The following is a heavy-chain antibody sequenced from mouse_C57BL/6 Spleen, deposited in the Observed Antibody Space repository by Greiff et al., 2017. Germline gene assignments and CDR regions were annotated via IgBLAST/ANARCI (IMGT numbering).Heavy chain of an antibody. CDR3: ARSDYGSSYLYYAMDY. Sequence: VQLQQPGAELVKPGASVKLSCKASGYTFTSYWMQWVKQRPGQGLEWIGEIDPSDSYTNYNQKFKGKATLTVDTSSRTAYMQLSSLTSEDSAFYNCARSDYGSSYLYYAMDYWSQGTSVTVSS. CDR2: IDPSDSYT. J-gene: IGHJ4*01. CDR1: GYTFTSYW. D-gene: IGHD1-1*01. V-gene: IGHV1-50*01.